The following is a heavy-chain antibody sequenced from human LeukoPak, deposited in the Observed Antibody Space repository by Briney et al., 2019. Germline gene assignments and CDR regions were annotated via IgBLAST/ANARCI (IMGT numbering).Heavy chain of an antibody. CDR3: ARSRGWLQSHPLGY. D-gene: IGHD5-24*01. J-gene: IGHJ4*02. CDR2: IHHSGNT. V-gene: IGHV4-34*01. Sequence: SETLSLTCAVYGVSFSGYYWSWVRQPPGKGLEWIGEIHHSGNTNYNPSLKSRVTISVDTSKNQFSLKLSSVTAADTAVYYCARSRGWLQSHPLGYWGQGTRVTVSS. CDR1: GVSFSGYY.